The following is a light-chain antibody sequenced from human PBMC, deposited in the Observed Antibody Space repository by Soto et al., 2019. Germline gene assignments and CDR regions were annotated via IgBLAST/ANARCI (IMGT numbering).Light chain of an antibody. CDR1: SSNIGSKT. CDR3: GTWDDRMNVLV. V-gene: IGLV1-44*01. J-gene: IGLJ2*01. Sequence: QSVLTQPPSASGTPGQRVTISCSGSSSNIGSKTVNWYQQLPGTAPKLLIYTNSQRPSGVPDRFSGSKSGTSASLAISGLKSDDEADYYCGTWDDRMNVLVFGGGTKLTVL. CDR2: TNS.